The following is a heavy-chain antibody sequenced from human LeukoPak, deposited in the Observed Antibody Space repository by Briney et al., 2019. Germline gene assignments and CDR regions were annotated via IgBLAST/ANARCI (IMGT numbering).Heavy chain of an antibody. CDR1: GGSISSGDNY. CDR3: ARVLYYGSGSYSNWFDP. J-gene: IGHJ5*02. Sequence: SQTLSLTCTVSGGSISSGDNYWSWIRQPPGKGLECIGYIYYSGSTYYNPSLKSRVTISVDTSKNQFSLKLSSVTAADTAVYYCARVLYYGSGSYSNWFDPWGQGTLVTVSS. D-gene: IGHD3-10*01. CDR2: IYYSGST. V-gene: IGHV4-30-4*01.